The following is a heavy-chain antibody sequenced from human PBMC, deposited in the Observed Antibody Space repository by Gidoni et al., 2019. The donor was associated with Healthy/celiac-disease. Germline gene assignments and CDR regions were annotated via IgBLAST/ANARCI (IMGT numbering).Heavy chain of an antibody. Sequence: EVQLVESGGGGVQPGRSLRLSCAASGFTFDDYAMHWVRQAPGKGLEWVSGISWNSGSIGYADSVKGRFTISRDNAKNSLYLQMNSLRAEDTALYYCAKDGDSSGYYSLFDPWGQGTLVTVSS. J-gene: IGHJ5*02. V-gene: IGHV3-9*01. CDR1: GFTFDDYA. D-gene: IGHD3-22*01. CDR3: AKDGDSSGYYSLFDP. CDR2: ISWNSGSI.